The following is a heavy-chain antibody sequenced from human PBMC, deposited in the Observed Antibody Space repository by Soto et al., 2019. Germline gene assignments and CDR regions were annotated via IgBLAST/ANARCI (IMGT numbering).Heavy chain of an antibody. J-gene: IGHJ4*02. D-gene: IGHD1-7*01. CDR2: ISGSGGGT. Sequence: GGSMRLSCAASGFTFSNYGMSWVRQAPGKGLEWVSSISGSGGGTYYADSVKGRFIISRDNSKNTLNLQMNSLTAEDTAVYYCANRGRITVTSLRYFDSWGQGTLVTVPQ. CDR3: ANRGRITVTSLRYFDS. V-gene: IGHV3-23*01. CDR1: GFTFSNYG.